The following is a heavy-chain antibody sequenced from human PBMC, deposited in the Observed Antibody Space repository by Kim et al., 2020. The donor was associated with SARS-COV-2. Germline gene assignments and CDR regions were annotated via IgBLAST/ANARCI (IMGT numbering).Heavy chain of an antibody. V-gene: IGHV3-53*01. D-gene: IGHD3-3*01. CDR3: ARDQDSGVYYDFWSGYTRYYYGIDV. CDR1: GVTVSSNY. Sequence: GGSLRLSCAASGVTVSSNYMSWVRQAPGKGLEWVSVIYSGGSTYYADSVKGRFTISRDKSKNTLYLQMNSLRAEDTAVYYCARDQDSGVYYDFWSGYTRYYYGIDVWRQGATVTVFS. J-gene: IGHJ6*02. CDR2: IYSGGST.